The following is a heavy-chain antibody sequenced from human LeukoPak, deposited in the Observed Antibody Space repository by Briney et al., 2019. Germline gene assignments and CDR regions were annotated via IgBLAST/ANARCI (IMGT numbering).Heavy chain of an antibody. Sequence: GGSLRLSCAASGFTFSSYSMYWVRQAPGKGLEWVSSISSSSSYTYYADSVKGRFTISRDNAKNSLYLQMNSLRAEDTAVYYCARGEYSSSCLDYWGQGTLVTVSS. CDR2: ISSSSSYT. CDR1: GFTFSSYS. V-gene: IGHV3-21*01. D-gene: IGHD6-13*01. J-gene: IGHJ4*02. CDR3: ARGEYSSSCLDY.